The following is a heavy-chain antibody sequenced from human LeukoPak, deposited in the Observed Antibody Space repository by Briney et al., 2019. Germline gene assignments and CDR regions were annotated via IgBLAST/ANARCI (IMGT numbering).Heavy chain of an antibody. CDR3: AREITAYMSSSWYGFFDY. V-gene: IGHV1-69*13. J-gene: IGHJ4*02. Sequence: SVKVSCKASGGTFSSYAISWVRLAPGQGLEWMGGIIPIFGTANYAQKFQGRVTITADESTSTAYMELSSLRSEDTAVYYCAREITAYMSSSWYGFFDYWGQGTLVTVSS. CDR2: IIPIFGTA. D-gene: IGHD6-13*01. CDR1: GGTFSSYA.